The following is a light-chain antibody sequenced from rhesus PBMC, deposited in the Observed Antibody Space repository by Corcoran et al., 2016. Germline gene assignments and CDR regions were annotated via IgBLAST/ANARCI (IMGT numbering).Light chain of an antibody. CDR3: VQAIAFPYS. Sequence: DIVMTQTPLSLPITPGEPASISCRSSQSLLHSNGNTYLHWYLQKPGQSPQLLIDGGSNRASGVPDRFRGNGSGNDFTLKSSKVEAEDVGVYYCVQAIAFPYSFGQGTKVEIK. CDR2: GGS. V-gene: IGKV2-72*01. J-gene: IGKJ2*01. CDR1: QSLLHSNGNTY.